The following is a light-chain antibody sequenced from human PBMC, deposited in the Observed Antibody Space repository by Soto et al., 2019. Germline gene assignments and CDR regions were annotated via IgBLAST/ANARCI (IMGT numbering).Light chain of an antibody. CDR1: RTVHTN. J-gene: IGKJ1*01. CDR3: QQYNNWPRT. CDR2: GSS. V-gene: IGKV3-15*01. Sequence: EVVMTQSPATVSVSPGDRATLSCRASRTVHTNVAWYRHKPGQPPRLLIYGSSFRATGVPARFSGSGFGAEFTLTISSLQSEDFAVYYCQQYNNWPRTFGQGTKVDIK.